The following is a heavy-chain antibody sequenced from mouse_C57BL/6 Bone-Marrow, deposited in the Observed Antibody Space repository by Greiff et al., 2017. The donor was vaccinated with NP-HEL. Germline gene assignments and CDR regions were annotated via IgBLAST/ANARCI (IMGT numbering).Heavy chain of an antibody. CDR3: TTYGYDEYFDV. V-gene: IGHV14-4*01. J-gene: IGHJ1*03. CDR2: IDPENGDA. CDR1: GFNIKDDY. Sequence: VQLQQSGAELVRPGASVKLSCTASGFNIKDDYMHWVKQRPEQGLEWIGWIDPENGDAEYASQFQGKATITADTSSNTAYLQLSSLTSEDTAVYYCTTYGYDEYFDVWGTGTTVTVSS. D-gene: IGHD2-2*01.